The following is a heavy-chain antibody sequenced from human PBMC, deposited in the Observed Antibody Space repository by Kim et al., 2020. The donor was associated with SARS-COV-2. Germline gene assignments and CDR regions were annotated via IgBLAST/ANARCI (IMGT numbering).Heavy chain of an antibody. Sequence: SGPTLVNPTPTLTLTCTFSGFSLSTSGVGVGWIRQPPGKALEWLALIYWDDDKRYSPSLKSRLTITKDTSKNQVVLTMTNMDPVDTATYYCAHRARMITIFGVESNWFDPWGQGTLVTVSS. CDR1: GFSLSTSGVG. D-gene: IGHD3-3*01. V-gene: IGHV2-5*02. CDR3: AHRARMITIFGVESNWFDP. CDR2: IYWDDDK. J-gene: IGHJ5*02.